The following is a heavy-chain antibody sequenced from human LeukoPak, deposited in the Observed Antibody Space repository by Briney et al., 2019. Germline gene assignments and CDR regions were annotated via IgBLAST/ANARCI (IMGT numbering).Heavy chain of an antibody. Sequence: PGGSLRLSCAASGFTFSSYAMSWVRQAPGKGLELVSAISGSGGSTYYADSVKGRFTISRDNSKNTLYLQMNSLRAEDTAVYYCAKLGRGPESAFDIWGQGTMVTVSS. V-gene: IGHV3-23*01. CDR3: AKLGRGPESAFDI. D-gene: IGHD5-12*01. J-gene: IGHJ3*02. CDR1: GFTFSSYA. CDR2: ISGSGGST.